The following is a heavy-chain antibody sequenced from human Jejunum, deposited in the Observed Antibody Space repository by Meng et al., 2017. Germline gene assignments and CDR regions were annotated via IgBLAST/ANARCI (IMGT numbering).Heavy chain of an antibody. V-gene: IGHV3-23*01. J-gene: IGHJ4*02. CDR2: ISGSGDST. CDR3: AKKGATTADFDC. CDR1: GFTFSSFA. Sequence: VQLLVSGGGLVQPGGSLRLSCAASGFTFSSFAMSWVRQAPGKGLEWVSVISGSGDSTYYADSVKGRFTISRDNSKNTLYLQLNSLRAEDTALYYCAKKGATTADFDCWGQGTLVTVSS. D-gene: IGHD1-26*01.